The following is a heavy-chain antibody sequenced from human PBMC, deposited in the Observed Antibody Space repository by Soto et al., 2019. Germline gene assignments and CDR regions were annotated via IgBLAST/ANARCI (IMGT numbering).Heavy chain of an antibody. CDR2: IYYSGST. V-gene: IGHV4-39*07. Sequence: PSETLSLTCTVAGGSISSSSYYWGWIRQPPGKGLEWIGSIYYSGSTNYNPSLKSRVTISVDTSKNQFSLKLSSVTAADTAVYYCARVAVAEDWFDPWGQGTLVTVSS. CDR3: ARVAVAEDWFDP. J-gene: IGHJ5*02. CDR1: GGSISSSSYY. D-gene: IGHD6-19*01.